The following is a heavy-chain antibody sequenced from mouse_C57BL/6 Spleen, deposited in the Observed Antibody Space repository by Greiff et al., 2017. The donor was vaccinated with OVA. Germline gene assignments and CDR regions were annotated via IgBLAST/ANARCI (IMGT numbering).Heavy chain of an antibody. J-gene: IGHJ1*03. CDR3: AIITTVVNYWYFDV. D-gene: IGHD1-1*01. CDR1: GYTFTDYY. CDR2: INPNNGGT. Sequence: VQLQQSGPELVKPGASVKISCKASGYTFTDYYMNWVKQSHGKSLEWIGDINPNNGGTSYNQKFKGKATLTVDKSSSTAYMELRSLTSEDSAVYYCAIITTVVNYWYFDVWGTGTTVTVSS. V-gene: IGHV1-26*01.